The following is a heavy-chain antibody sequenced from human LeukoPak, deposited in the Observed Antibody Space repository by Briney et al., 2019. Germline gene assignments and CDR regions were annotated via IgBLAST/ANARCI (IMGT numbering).Heavy chain of an antibody. V-gene: IGHV3-7*03. D-gene: IGHD1-26*01. CDR3: AYRNNFEY. Sequence: GGSLRLSCAASGFTFSNYAMSWVRQAPGKGLEWVANIKADGSEKYYVGSVKGRFTISRDDAKRTVDLQMDNLRAEDTAIYYCAYRNNFEYWGQGALVTVSS. CDR1: GFTFSNYA. J-gene: IGHJ4*02. CDR2: IKADGSEK.